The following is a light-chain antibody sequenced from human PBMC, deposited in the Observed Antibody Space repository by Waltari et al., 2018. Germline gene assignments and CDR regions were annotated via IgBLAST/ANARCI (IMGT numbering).Light chain of an antibody. CDR3: QQYGMTPT. CDR2: GAS. J-gene: IGKJ5*01. CDR1: QSVSSTY. V-gene: IGKV3-20*01. Sequence: EIVLTQSPDTLSLSPGERATLSCRASQSVSSTYLAWYQHNPGQAPRLLIYGASSRATGIPDRFSGSGSGTDFTLTISRLEPEDFAVYFCQQYGMTPTFGQGTRLEIK.